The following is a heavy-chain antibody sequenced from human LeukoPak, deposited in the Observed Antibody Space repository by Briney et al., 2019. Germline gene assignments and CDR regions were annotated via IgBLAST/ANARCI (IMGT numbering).Heavy chain of an antibody. CDR1: GYTFTSYG. CDR3: ARAPRDGDYHDLDY. J-gene: IGHJ4*02. CDR2: ISAYNGNT. V-gene: IGHV1-18*01. Sequence: GASVKVSCEASGYTFTSYGISWVRQAPGQGLEWMGWISAYNGNTNYAQKLQGRVTMTTDTSTSTAYMELRSLRSDDTAVYYCARAPRDGDYHDLDYWGQGTLVTVSS. D-gene: IGHD4-17*01.